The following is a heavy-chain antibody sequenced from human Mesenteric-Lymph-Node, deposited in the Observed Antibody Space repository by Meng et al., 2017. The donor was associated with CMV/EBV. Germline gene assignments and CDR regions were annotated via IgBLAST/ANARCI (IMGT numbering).Heavy chain of an antibody. Sequence: SETLSLTCTVSGGSVSSGSYYWSWIRQPPGKGLEWIGYIYYSGSTYYNPSLKSRVTISVDTSKNQFSLKLSSVTAADTAVYYCARGGRITIFGVAPRLNDYWGQGTLVTVSS. V-gene: IGHV4-61*01. CDR1: GGSVSSGSYY. CDR3: ARGGRITIFGVAPRLNDY. CDR2: IYYSGST. J-gene: IGHJ4*02. D-gene: IGHD3-3*01.